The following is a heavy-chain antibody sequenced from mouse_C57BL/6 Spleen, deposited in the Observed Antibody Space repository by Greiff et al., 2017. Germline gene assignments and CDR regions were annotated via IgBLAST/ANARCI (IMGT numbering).Heavy chain of an antibody. CDR1: GYTFTSYG. CDR3: AREDYGSSYWYFDV. V-gene: IGHV1-81*01. J-gene: IGHJ1*03. CDR2: IYPRSGNT. Sequence: QVQLQQSGAELARPGASVKLSCKASGYTFTSYGISWVKQRPGQGLEWIGEIYPRSGNTYYNEKFKGKATLTADKSSSTAYMELRSLTSEDSAVYFCAREDYGSSYWYFDVWGTGTTVTVSS. D-gene: IGHD1-1*01.